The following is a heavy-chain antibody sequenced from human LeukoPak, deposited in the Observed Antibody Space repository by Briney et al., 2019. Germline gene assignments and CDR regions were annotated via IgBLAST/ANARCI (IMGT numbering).Heavy chain of an antibody. CDR1: GGSISSYY. CDR2: IYYSGST. V-gene: IGHV4-59*01. J-gene: IGHJ4*02. D-gene: IGHD6-19*01. CDR3: AREAVAGPIDY. Sequence: SETLSLTCTVSGGSISSYYWSWIRQPPGKGLEWIGYIYYSGSTDYNPSLKRRVTISVDTSKNQFSLKLSSVTAADTAVYYCAREAVAGPIDYWGQGTLVTVSS.